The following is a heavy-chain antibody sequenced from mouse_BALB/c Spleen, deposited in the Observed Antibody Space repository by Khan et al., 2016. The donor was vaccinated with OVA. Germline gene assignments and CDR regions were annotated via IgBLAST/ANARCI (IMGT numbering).Heavy chain of an antibody. CDR1: GYTFTSYT. V-gene: IGHV1-4*01. Sequence: QVQLKQSGAELARPGASVKMSCKASGYTFTSYTIPWIKLRPGQGLEWIGYINPSNGYTNYNQKFKDKATLTADKSSTTAYMELSSLTSEDSAVYNCVRGEAYYRNDGWFDYWGQGTLVTVSA. CDR3: VRGEAYYRNDGWFDY. J-gene: IGHJ3*01. CDR2: INPSNGYT. D-gene: IGHD2-14*01.